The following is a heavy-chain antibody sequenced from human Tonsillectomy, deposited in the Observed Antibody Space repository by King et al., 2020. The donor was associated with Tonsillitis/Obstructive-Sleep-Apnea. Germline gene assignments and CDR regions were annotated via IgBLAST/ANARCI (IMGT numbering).Heavy chain of an antibody. CDR3: AREPSPVLRFLEWLPTLHHWYFDL. V-gene: IGHV1-2*06. CDR1: GYTFTGYY. D-gene: IGHD3-3*01. Sequence: VQLVESGAEVKKPGASVKVSCKASGYTFTGYYMHWVRQAPGQGLEWMGRINPKSGGTKYAQKFQGRVTMTRDTSISTAYMELSRLGSDDTAVYYCAREPSPVLRFLEWLPTLHHWYFDLWGRGTLVTVSS. CDR2: INPKSGGT. J-gene: IGHJ2*01.